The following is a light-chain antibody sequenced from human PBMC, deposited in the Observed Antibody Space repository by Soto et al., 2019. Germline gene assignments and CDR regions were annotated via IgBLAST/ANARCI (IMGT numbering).Light chain of an antibody. J-gene: IGKJ1*01. CDR2: GAS. Sequence: EIVMTQSPATLSVSPGERATLSCRASQSVSSNLAWYQQKPGQAPRLLIYGASTRATGIPARFSGSGSGTEFTLTLSSLQSEDFAVYYCHQYNNWPSWTFGQGTKVKIK. CDR3: HQYNNWPSWT. V-gene: IGKV3-15*01. CDR1: QSVSSN.